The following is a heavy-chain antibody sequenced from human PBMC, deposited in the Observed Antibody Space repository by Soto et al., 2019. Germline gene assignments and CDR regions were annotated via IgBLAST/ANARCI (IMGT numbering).Heavy chain of an antibody. J-gene: IGHJ4*02. CDR2: ISGSGGST. V-gene: IGHV3-23*01. CDR1: GFTFRSYA. Sequence: GGPQRLSCAASGFTFRSYAMSCVRQAPGKGLEWVSSISGSGGSTYYADSVKGRFTISRDNSKNTLYLQMYSLRAEDTAVYYLARFPGPLDGADIWGEGILVTGSS. D-gene: IGHD1-1*01. CDR3: ARFPGPLDGADI.